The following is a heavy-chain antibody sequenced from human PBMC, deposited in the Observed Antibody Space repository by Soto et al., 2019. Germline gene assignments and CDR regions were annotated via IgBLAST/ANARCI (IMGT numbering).Heavy chain of an antibody. CDR1: GFTLSSNG. CDR2: IWYDGSDK. Sequence: QVQLVESGGSVVQPGKSLRLSCAASGFTLSSNGMHWVRQAPGKGLEWVAFIWYDGSDKYYADSVKGRFTISRDNSKNTLYLQMNSLRAEDTAVYYCARDRYPNYPPDAFDIWGQGTLVTVSS. CDR3: ARDRYPNYPPDAFDI. D-gene: IGHD4-4*01. J-gene: IGHJ3*02. V-gene: IGHV3-33*01.